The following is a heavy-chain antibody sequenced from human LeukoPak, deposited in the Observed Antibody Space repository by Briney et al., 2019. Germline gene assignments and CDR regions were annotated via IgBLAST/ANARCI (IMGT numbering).Heavy chain of an antibody. CDR1: GFTCSSYA. Sequence: GGSLRLSCAASGFTCSSYAMSWVRQAPGKGLEWVSTISGSGDSTYSADSVKGRFTISRDNSKNTLYLQMNSLRAEDTAVYYCAKTKASPYYFDYWGQGTLVTVSS. J-gene: IGHJ4*02. V-gene: IGHV3-23*01. CDR3: AKTKASPYYFDY. CDR2: ISGSGDST.